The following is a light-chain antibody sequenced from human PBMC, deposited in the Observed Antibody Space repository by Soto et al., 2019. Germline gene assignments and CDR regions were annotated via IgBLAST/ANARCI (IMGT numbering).Light chain of an antibody. V-gene: IGLV2-14*01. J-gene: IGLJ2*01. Sequence: QSALTQPASVSGSPGQSITISCTGTSSDVGGYNYVSWDQQHPGKAPKLMIYDVSNRPSGVSNRFSGSKSGNTAFLTISGLQDEDEADYYCSSYTSSSTLVFGGGTQLTVL. CDR3: SSYTSSSTLV. CDR1: SSDVGGYNY. CDR2: DVS.